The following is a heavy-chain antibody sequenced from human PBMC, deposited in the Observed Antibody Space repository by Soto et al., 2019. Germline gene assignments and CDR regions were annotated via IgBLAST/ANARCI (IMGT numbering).Heavy chain of an antibody. CDR1: GYTFTSYY. Sequence: WASVKVSCKASGYTFTSYYMHWVRHAPWQELEWMGIIIPSGGSTSYAQKFQGRVTMTRDTSTSTAYMELSSLRSEDTAVYFCARGPGIAEVGIFVTSFEIWGQGTRVTFS. J-gene: IGHJ3*02. CDR3: ARGPGIAEVGIFVTSFEI. D-gene: IGHD6-13*01. V-gene: IGHV1-46*01. CDR2: IIPSGGST.